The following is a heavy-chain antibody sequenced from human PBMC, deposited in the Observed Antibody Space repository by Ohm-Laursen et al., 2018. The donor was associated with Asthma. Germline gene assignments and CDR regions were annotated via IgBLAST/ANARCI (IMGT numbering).Heavy chain of an antibody. D-gene: IGHD2-2*01. Sequence: SLRLSCTASGFTFSNYAMTWVRQAPGKGLEWVSSISGSGGTTYYVDSVRGRFTISRDNSKNTLYLLMNTLRADDTAGYYCAKGRSADSTSCYNYWGQGTLVTVSS. CDR3: AKGRSADSTSCYNY. V-gene: IGHV3-23*01. CDR1: GFTFSNYA. CDR2: ISGSGGTT. J-gene: IGHJ4*02.